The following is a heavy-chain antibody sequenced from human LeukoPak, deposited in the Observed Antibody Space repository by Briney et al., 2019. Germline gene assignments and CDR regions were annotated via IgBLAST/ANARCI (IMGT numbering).Heavy chain of an antibody. CDR1: GGSISTYY. J-gene: IGHJ5*02. D-gene: IGHD3-22*01. CDR2: IYHSGST. V-gene: IGHV4-59*01. CDR3: ARDPPYYYDSSGYP. Sequence: SETLSLTCTVSGGSISTYYWSWIRQPPGKGLEWIGYIYHSGSTKYNPSLKSRVTMSVDTSKNQFSLKLSSVTAADTAVYYCARDPPYYYDSSGYPWGQGTLVTVSS.